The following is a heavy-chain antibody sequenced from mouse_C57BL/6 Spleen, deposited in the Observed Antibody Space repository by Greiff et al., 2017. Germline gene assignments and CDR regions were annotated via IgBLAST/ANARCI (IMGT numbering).Heavy chain of an antibody. CDR1: GFTFSDYG. D-gene: IGHD1-1*01. V-gene: IGHV5-17*01. J-gene: IGHJ2*01. CDR2: ISSGSSTI. Sequence: EVMLVESGGGLVKPGGSLKLSCAASGFTFSDYGMHWVRQAPEKGLEWVAYISSGSSTIYYADTVKGRFTISRDNAKNTLFLRITSLGSEDKAMCYCAKLNGDYWGQGTTLTVSS. CDR3: AKLNGDY.